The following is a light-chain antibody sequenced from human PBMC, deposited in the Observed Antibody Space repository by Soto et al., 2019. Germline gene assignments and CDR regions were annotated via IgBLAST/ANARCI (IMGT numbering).Light chain of an antibody. J-gene: IGKJ5*01. CDR2: GAS. V-gene: IGKV3-20*01. Sequence: EIVLTQSPGTLSLSPGERATLSCRASQSVFNNYLAWYQQKPGQSPRLLIYGASTRATGIPDRFSGGGSGTDFPLTSNRREPEDFAVYYWQHYGSSHPIRFGQGTRLEMK. CDR3: QHYGSSHPIR. CDR1: QSVFNNY.